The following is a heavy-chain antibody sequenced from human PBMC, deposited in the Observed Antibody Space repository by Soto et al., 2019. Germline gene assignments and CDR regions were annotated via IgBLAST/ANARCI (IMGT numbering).Heavy chain of an antibody. CDR3: AREPQGGDGYSFDH. V-gene: IGHV3-11*01. J-gene: IGHJ4*02. Sequence: QVQLVESGGGLVKPGGSLTLSCAASGRTFSDYYMSWIRQAPGKGPGWLSYIGSSGTTVYYADSVKGRFTISRDNAKNSLCLQMNSLRADDTAVYYCAREPQGGDGYSFDHWGQGTLVCVSS. D-gene: IGHD2-21*01. CDR2: IGSSGTTV. CDR1: GRTFSDYY.